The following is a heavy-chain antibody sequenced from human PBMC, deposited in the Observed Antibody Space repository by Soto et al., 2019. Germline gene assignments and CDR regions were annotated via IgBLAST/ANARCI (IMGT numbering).Heavy chain of an antibody. D-gene: IGHD3-3*01. CDR1: GFTFSDYA. CDR2: ISGGSSVT. CDR3: AKVLSKNYDYTFYF. Sequence: PVESPRLSCTASGFTFSDYAMAWVRQAPGKGLEWVSTISGGSSVTYYGDSVKGRFTISRDNAKKTLFLQLNRLSAEDTATYYCAKVLSKNYDYTFYFWGQGT. J-gene: IGHJ4*02. V-gene: IGHV3-23*01.